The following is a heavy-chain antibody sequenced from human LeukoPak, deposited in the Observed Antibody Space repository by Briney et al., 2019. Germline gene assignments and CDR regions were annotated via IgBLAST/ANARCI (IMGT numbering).Heavy chain of an antibody. CDR1: GYTFTGYY. J-gene: IGHJ3*02. V-gene: IGHV1-2*04. CDR3: ARPMEKWYCSGGSCYSSDAFDI. Sequence: ASVKVSCKASGYTFTGYYMHWGRQAPGQGLEWMGWINPNSGGTNYAQKFQGWVTMTRDTSISTAYMELSRLRSDDTAVYYCARPMEKWYCSGGSCYSSDAFDIWGQGTMVTVSS. D-gene: IGHD2-15*01. CDR2: INPNSGGT.